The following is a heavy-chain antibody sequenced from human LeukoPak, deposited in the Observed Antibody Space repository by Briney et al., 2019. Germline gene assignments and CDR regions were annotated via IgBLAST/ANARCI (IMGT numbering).Heavy chain of an antibody. CDR1: GGSFSGYY. CDR3: ARGLGGYSYGYDYYYYYYMDV. J-gene: IGHJ6*03. D-gene: IGHD5-18*01. Sequence: SETLSLTCAVYGGSFSGYYWSWIRQPPGKGLEWIGEINHSGSTNYNPSLKSRVTISVDTSKNQFSLKLSSVTAADTAVYYCARGLGGYSYGYDYYYYYYMDVWGKGTTVTASS. CDR2: INHSGST. V-gene: IGHV4-34*01.